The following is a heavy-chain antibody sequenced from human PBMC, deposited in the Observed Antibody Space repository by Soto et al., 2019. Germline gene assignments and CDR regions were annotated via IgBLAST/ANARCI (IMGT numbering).Heavy chain of an antibody. CDR1: GFTFSNHD. V-gene: IGHV1-2*04. Sequence: ASVKVSCKGSGFTFSNHDINWVRQAPGQGLEWTGWINPNSGSTNYAQKFQGWVTMTRDTSISTAYMELSRLRSDDTAVYFCARTVNTDMVPYYFDYWGQGTLVTVSS. J-gene: IGHJ4*02. D-gene: IGHD5-18*01. CDR3: ARTVNTDMVPYYFDY. CDR2: INPNSGST.